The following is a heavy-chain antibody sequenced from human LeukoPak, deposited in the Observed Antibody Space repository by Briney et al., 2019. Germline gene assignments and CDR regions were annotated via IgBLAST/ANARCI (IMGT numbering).Heavy chain of an antibody. CDR3: ARISIDFWIGFPAFDY. CDR2: INYSGST. J-gene: IGHJ4*02. Sequence: PSETLSLTCVVYGGSFSGSYWSWIRQPPGKGLEWIGEINYSGSTNYNPSLKSRVTISADTSKNQFSLTMSSVTAEDTAVYYCARISIDFWIGFPAFDYWGQGTLVIVSS. D-gene: IGHD3-3*01. V-gene: IGHV4-34*01. CDR1: GGSFSGSY.